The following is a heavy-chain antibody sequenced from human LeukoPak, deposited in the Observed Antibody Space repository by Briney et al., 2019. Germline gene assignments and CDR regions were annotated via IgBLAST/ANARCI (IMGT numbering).Heavy chain of an antibody. V-gene: IGHV4-4*07. J-gene: IGHJ5*02. CDR1: GDSISGCY. CDR2: MYVSGST. D-gene: IGHD3-16*01. Sequence: SETLSLTCSVSGDSISGCYWNWIRQPAGKGLEWIGRMYVSGSTDYNPSLKSRVTMSVDTSRNQLSLTLTSVTAADTAVYYCASLGVNWFDPWGQGTMVTVSS. CDR3: ASLGVNWFDP.